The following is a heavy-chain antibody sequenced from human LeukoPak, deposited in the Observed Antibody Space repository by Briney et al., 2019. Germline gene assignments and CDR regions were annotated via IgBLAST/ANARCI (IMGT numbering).Heavy chain of an antibody. Sequence: SETLSLTCAVSGGSISSGGYSWSWIRQPPGKGLEWIGYIYHSGSTYYNPSLKSRVTISVDRSKNQFSLKLSSVTAADTAVYYCARHAYSAGRDWYFDLWGRGTLVTVSS. CDR1: GGSISSGGYS. CDR3: ARHAYSAGRDWYFDL. V-gene: IGHV4-30-2*01. CDR2: IYHSGST. J-gene: IGHJ2*01. D-gene: IGHD6-13*01.